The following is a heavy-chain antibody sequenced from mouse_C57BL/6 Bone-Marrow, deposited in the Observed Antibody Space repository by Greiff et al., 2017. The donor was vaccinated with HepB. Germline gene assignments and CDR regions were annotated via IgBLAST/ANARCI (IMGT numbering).Heavy chain of an antibody. CDR3: ATQAYYSNPGAWFAY. CDR2: IHPSDSDT. Sequence: QVQLQQPGAELVKPGASVKVSCKASGYTFPSYWMHWVKQRPGQGLEWIGRIHPSDSDTNYNQKFKGKATLTVDKSSSTAYMQLSSLTSEDSAVYYCATQAYYSNPGAWFAYWGQETLVTVSA. D-gene: IGHD2-5*01. V-gene: IGHV1-74*01. J-gene: IGHJ3*01. CDR1: GYTFPSYW.